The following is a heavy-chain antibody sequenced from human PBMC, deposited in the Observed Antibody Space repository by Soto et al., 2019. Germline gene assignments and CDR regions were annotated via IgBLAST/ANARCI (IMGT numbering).Heavy chain of an antibody. CDR1: GGSISSYY. V-gene: IGHV4-59*04. J-gene: IGHJ5*02. CDR2: IYHSGST. CDR3: AGGVVAGESINWFDP. Sequence: SETLSLTCTVSGGSISSYYWSWIRQPPGKGLEWIGYIYHSGSTYYNPSLKSRVTISVDRSKNQFSLKLSSVTAADTAVYYCAGGVVAGESINWFDPWGQGTLVTVSS. D-gene: IGHD1-26*01.